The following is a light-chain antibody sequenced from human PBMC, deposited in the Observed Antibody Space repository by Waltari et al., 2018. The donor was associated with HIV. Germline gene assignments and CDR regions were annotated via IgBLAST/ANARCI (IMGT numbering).Light chain of an antibody. CDR2: AAS. V-gene: IGKV3-15*01. CDR3: QQYNNWPPA. J-gene: IGKJ1*01. CDR1: QSVSSN. Sequence: EIVMTQSPAPLPVSPGERATLSCRASQSVSSNLAWYQQKPGQAPRLLIFAASTRATGLPARFSGSGSGTEFTLTISSLQSEDFAVYYCQQYNNWPPAFGQGTKVEIK.